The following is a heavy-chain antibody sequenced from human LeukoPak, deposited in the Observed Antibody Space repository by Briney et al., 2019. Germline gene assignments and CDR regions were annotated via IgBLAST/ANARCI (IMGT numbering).Heavy chain of an antibody. CDR1: GYTFTGYF. D-gene: IGHD3-10*01. CDR2: INPNTGGT. CDR3: ARDRFMWFGELYVRYFDY. J-gene: IGHJ4*02. Sequence: ASVKVSCKASGYTFTGYFMHWVRQAPGQGLEWMGWINPNTGGTNFAQTFQGRVTMTRDTSISTAYMELSRLRSDDTAVYYCARDRFMWFGELYVRYFDYWGQGTLVTVSS. V-gene: IGHV1-2*02.